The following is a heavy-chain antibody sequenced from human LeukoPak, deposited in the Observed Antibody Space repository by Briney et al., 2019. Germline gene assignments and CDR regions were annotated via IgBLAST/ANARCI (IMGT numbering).Heavy chain of an antibody. V-gene: IGHV3-74*01. CDR3: ARIEDYYDSSGPSFDY. J-gene: IGHJ4*02. CDR1: GFTFSSYW. Sequence: GGSLRLSCAASGFTFSSYWMHWVRQAPGKGLVWVSRINSDGSSTSYAGSVKGRFTISRDNAKNTLYLQMNSLSAEDTAVYYCARIEDYYDSSGPSFDYWGQGTLVTVSS. D-gene: IGHD3-22*01. CDR2: INSDGSST.